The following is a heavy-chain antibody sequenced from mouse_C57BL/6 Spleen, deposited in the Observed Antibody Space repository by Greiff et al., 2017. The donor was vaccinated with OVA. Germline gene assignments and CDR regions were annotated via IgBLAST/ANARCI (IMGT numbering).Heavy chain of an antibody. CDR2: INPNNGGT. V-gene: IGHV1-26*01. J-gene: IGHJ2*01. D-gene: IGHD2-2*01. Sequence: VQLQQSGPELVKPGASVKISCKASGYTFTDYYMNWVKQSHGKSLEWIGDINPNNGGTSYNQKFKGKATLTVDKSSSTAYMELRSLTSEDSAVYYCARRGIYYGYEDFDYWGQGTTLTVSS. CDR3: ARRGIYYGYEDFDY. CDR1: GYTFTDYY.